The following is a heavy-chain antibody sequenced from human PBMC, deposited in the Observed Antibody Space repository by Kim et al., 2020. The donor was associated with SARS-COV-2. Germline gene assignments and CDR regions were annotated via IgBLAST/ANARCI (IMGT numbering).Heavy chain of an antibody. V-gene: IGHV1-69*01. Sequence: KFQGRVTIRADESTSTAYMELSSLRSEDTAVYYCAGDSRGAGAGNHAFDIWGQGTMVTVSS. J-gene: IGHJ3*02. CDR3: AGDSRGAGAGNHAFDI. D-gene: IGHD6-19*01.